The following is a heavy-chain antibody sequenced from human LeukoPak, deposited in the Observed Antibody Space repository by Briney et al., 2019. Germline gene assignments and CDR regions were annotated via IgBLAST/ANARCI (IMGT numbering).Heavy chain of an antibody. J-gene: IGHJ4*02. V-gene: IGHV4-59*01. CDR1: GFTFDDYA. CDR2: IYYSGST. CDR3: ARGDTAMAYY. D-gene: IGHD5-18*01. Sequence: GSLRLSCAASGFTFDDYAMHWVRQPPGKGLEWIGYIYYSGSTNYNPSLKSRVTISVDTSKNQFSLKLSSVTAADTAVYYCARGDTAMAYYWGQGTLVTVSS.